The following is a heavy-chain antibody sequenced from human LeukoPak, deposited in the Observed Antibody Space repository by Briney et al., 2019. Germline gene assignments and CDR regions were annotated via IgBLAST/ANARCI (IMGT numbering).Heavy chain of an antibody. D-gene: IGHD1/OR15-1a*01. Sequence: GASVKVSCKASGYTFTGYYMHWVRQAPGQGLEWMGWINPNSGGTNYAQKFQGRVTMTRDTSISTAYMELSRLRSDDTAVYYCAREGSITGTESFDYWGQGTLVTVSS. CDR1: GYTFTGYY. CDR3: AREGSITGTESFDY. J-gene: IGHJ4*02. V-gene: IGHV1-2*02. CDR2: INPNSGGT.